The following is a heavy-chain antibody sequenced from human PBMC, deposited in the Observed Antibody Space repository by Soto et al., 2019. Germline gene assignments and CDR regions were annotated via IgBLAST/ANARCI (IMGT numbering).Heavy chain of an antibody. D-gene: IGHD2-2*01. J-gene: IGHJ5*02. Sequence: PGESLKISCTGFGYTFSIFWISWLRQLPDKGLEWMGRIDPRDSYVNYSPSFEGHVTISVDKSSNTAYLQWGSLKASDTAIYYCARVYCTTSTCDSWFDPWGQGTLVTVSS. CDR1: GYTFSIFW. V-gene: IGHV5-10-1*01. CDR3: ARVYCTTSTCDSWFDP. CDR2: IDPRDSYV.